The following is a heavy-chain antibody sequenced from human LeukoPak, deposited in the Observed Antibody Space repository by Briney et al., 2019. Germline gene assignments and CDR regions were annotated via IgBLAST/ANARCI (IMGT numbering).Heavy chain of an antibody. J-gene: IGHJ4*02. V-gene: IGHV1-2*02. Sequence: GASVTVSCKASGYTFTGYYMHWVRQAPGPGLEWKGWINPNSGGTNYAQKFQGRVPMTRDTSISTAYMELSRLRSDDTAVYYCARDQLSAYGDYEGDYWGQGTLVTVSS. D-gene: IGHD4-17*01. CDR3: ARDQLSAYGDYEGDY. CDR2: INPNSGGT. CDR1: GYTFTGYY.